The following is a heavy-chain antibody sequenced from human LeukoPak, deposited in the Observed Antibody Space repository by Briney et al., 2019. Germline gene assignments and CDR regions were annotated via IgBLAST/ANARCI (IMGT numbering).Heavy chain of an antibody. V-gene: IGHV4-34*01. J-gene: IGHJ6*03. CDR1: GGSFGGYY. CDR2: INHSGST. CDR3: ARGIAVAATTTSYYMDV. Sequence: PSETLSLTCAVYGGSFGGYYWSWIRQPPGKGLEWLGEINHSGSTNYNPSLKSRVTISVDTSKNQFSLKLSSVTAADMAVYYCARGIAVAATTTSYYMDVWGKGTTVTISS. D-gene: IGHD6-19*01.